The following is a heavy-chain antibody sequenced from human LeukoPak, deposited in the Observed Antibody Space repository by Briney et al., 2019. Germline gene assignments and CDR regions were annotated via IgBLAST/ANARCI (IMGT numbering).Heavy chain of an antibody. CDR1: GFTFSSYS. CDR2: ISSSSSYI. CDR3: ARDDYGDFPFGY. V-gene: IGHV3-21*01. J-gene: IGHJ4*02. Sequence: GGSLRLSCAASGFTFSSYSMNWVRQAPGKGLEWVSSISSSSSYIYYADSVKGRFTISRDNAKNSLYLQMNSLRAEDTAVYYCARDDYGDFPFGYWGQGTLVTVSS. D-gene: IGHD4-17*01.